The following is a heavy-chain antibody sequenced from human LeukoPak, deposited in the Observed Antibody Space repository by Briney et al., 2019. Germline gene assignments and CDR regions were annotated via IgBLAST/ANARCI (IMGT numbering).Heavy chain of an antibody. CDR1: GFTFSSYA. Sequence: GGSLRLSCAASGFTFSSYAMHWVRQAPGKGLEWEAVISYDGSNKYYADSVKGRFTISRDNSKNTLYLQMNSLRAEDTAVYYCARDRRLGGYHYFDYWGQGTLVTVSS. CDR3: ARDRRLGGYHYFDY. V-gene: IGHV3-30-3*01. CDR2: ISYDGSNK. J-gene: IGHJ4*02. D-gene: IGHD3-16*01.